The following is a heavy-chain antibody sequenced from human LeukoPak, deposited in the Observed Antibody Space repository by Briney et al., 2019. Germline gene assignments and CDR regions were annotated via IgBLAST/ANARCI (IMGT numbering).Heavy chain of an antibody. CDR3: VRGPADSNRDFHH. CDR2: ISGSGGST. V-gene: IGHV3-23*01. Sequence: GGSLRLSCAASGFTFSSYAMTWVRQAPGKGLEWVSTISGSGGSTYSPGSVKGRFTISRDNAKNTLYLQMNSLRAEDTAVYYCVRGPADSNRDFHHWGQGTLVTVSS. CDR1: GFTFSSYA. J-gene: IGHJ1*01. D-gene: IGHD2/OR15-2a*01.